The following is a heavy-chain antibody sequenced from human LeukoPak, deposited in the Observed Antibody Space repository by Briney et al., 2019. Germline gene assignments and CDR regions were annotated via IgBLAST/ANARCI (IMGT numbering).Heavy chain of an antibody. V-gene: IGHV3-13*01. CDR2: IGTAGDT. Sequence: GGSLRLSCVASGFTFSSYDMHWVRQATGKGLEWVSAIGTAGDTYYPGSVKGRFTISRENAKNSLYLQMNSLRAGDTAVYYCAREEPDGAFDIWGQGTMVTVSS. CDR3: AREEPDGAFDI. J-gene: IGHJ3*02. CDR1: GFTFSSYD. D-gene: IGHD1-14*01.